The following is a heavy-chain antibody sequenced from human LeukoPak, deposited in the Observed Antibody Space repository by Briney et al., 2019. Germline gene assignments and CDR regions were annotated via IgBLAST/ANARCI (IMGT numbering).Heavy chain of an antibody. D-gene: IGHD3-22*01. Sequence: GGSLRLSCAASGFTFSSYAMSWVRQAPGKGLEWVSAISGSGGSTYYADSVKGRFTISRDNSKNTLYLQMNSLRAEDTAVYYCASYNYYDSSGYYAFDIWGQGTMVTVSS. CDR3: ASYNYYDSSGYYAFDI. CDR1: GFTFSSYA. J-gene: IGHJ3*02. CDR2: ISGSGGST. V-gene: IGHV3-23*01.